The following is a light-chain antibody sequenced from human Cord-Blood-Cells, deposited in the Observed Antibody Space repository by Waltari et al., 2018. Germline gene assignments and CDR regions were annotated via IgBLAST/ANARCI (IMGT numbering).Light chain of an antibody. CDR1: QSVLYSSNNKNY. J-gene: IGKJ3*01. CDR3: QQYYSTPRT. CDR2: WAS. V-gene: IGKV4-1*01. Sequence: DIVMTQSPDSLAVSLGERATIKCKSSQSVLYSSNNKNYLAWYQQKPGQPPKLLIYWASTRESGVPDRFSGSGSGTDFTLTISSLQAEDVAVYYCQQYYSTPRTFGPGTKVDIK.